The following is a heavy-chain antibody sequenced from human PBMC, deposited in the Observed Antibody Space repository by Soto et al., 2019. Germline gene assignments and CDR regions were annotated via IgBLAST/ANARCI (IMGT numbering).Heavy chain of an antibody. CDR2: IDPSDTHT. CDR3: ARHATPYKSNWLPYFDF. V-gene: IGHV5-10-1*01. D-gene: IGHD3-9*01. J-gene: IGHJ4*02. Sequence: GESLKISCKGSGYIFTSYWISWVRQMPGEGLEWMGRIDPSDTHTNYSPSFQGHVTISTDNSISTAYLQWSSLKASDTAMYYCARHATPYKSNWLPYFDFWGQGALVTVSS. CDR1: GYIFTSYW.